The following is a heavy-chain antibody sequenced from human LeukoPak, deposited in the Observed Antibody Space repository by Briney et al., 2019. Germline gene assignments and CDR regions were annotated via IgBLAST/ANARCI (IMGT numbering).Heavy chain of an antibody. CDR2: IYYSENT. CDR1: GVSISSYY. V-gene: IGHV4-59*01. CDR3: ARVGRGDHTWGSYSFDS. D-gene: IGHD3-16*01. J-gene: IGHJ4*02. Sequence: SETLSPTCTVSGVSISSYYWSWIRQPPGKGLEWIGYIYYSENTNYNSSLKSRVTISEDTSKNQFSLNLNSVTAADTAVYYCARVGRGDHTWGSYSFDSWGQGTLVTVSS.